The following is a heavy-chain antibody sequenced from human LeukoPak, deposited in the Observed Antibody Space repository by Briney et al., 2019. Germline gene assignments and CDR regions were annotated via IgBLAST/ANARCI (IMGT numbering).Heavy chain of an antibody. CDR3: AAYCSSTSCRFRRFDY. V-gene: IGHV1-46*01. CDR2: INPSGGST. CDR1: GYTFTSYY. J-gene: IGHJ4*02. D-gene: IGHD2-2*01. Sequence: ASVKVSCKASGYTFTSYYMHWVRQAPGQGLEWMGIINPSGGSTSYAQKFQGRVTMTRDTSTSTVYMELSSLRSEDTAVYYCAAYCSSTSCRFRRFDYWGQGTLVTVSS.